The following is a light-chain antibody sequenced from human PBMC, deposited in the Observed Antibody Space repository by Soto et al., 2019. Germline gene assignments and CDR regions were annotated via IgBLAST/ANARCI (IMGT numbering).Light chain of an antibody. Sequence: EIVLTQSPGTLALSPGERATLSCRASQDVINSYLAWYLQKPGQAPRLLIYDASIRATGTPDRISGSGSGTDFTLTISSLEPEDFAVYYCQQYGSSPETFGQVTKLEIK. CDR2: DAS. CDR3: QQYGSSPET. CDR1: QDVINSY. J-gene: IGKJ2*01. V-gene: IGKV3-20*01.